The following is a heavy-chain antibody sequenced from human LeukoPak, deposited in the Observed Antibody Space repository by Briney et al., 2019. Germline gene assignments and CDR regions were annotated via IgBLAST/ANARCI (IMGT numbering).Heavy chain of an antibody. CDR3: AGTMVRGARGY. Sequence: KPSQTLSLTCTVSGGSISSGSYYWSWIRQPAGKGLEWIGRIYTSGSTNYNPSLKSRVTISVDTSKNQFSLKLSSVTAADTAVYYCAGTMVRGARGYWGQGTLVTVSS. J-gene: IGHJ4*02. V-gene: IGHV4-61*02. CDR2: IYTSGST. D-gene: IGHD3-10*01. CDR1: GGSISSGSYY.